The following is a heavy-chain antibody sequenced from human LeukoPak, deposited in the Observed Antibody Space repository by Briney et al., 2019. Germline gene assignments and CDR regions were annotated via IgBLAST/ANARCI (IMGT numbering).Heavy chain of an antibody. CDR3: ASPHEYYFDY. CDR1: GGSISSGGYY. V-gene: IGHV4-31*03. J-gene: IGHJ4*02. Sequence: PSETLSLTCTVSGGSISSGGYYWSWIRQHPGKGLEWTGYIYNSGNTYYNPSLKSRVTISLDTSKNQFSLKLSSVTAADTAVYYCASPHEYYFDYWGQGTLVPSPQ. CDR2: IYNSGNT.